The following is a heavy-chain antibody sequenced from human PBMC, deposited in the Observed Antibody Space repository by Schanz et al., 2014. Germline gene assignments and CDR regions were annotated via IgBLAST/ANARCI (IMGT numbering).Heavy chain of an antibody. Sequence: VQLVESGGALVQPGGSLRLSCAASGFTFSSYSMNWVRQTPGKGLEWVSYISTRSITTYYPASLKGRFTISRDDAKNSLYLQMNSLTDEDTAVYYCARGEFGRLFPTWFDPWGQGTLVTVSS. D-gene: IGHD3-10*01. CDR3: ARGEFGRLFPTWFDP. CDR2: ISTRSITT. CDR1: GFTFSSYS. V-gene: IGHV3-48*02. J-gene: IGHJ5*02.